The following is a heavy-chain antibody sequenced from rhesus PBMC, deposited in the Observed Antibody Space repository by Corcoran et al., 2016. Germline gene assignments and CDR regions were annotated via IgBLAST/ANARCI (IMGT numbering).Heavy chain of an antibody. CDR2: IYGSGGSN. CDR3: ASEPTWDIVGTHY. Sequence: QVQLQESGPGLVKPSETLSLTCAVSGGSISGYYYWSWIRQPPGKGLEWIGSIYGSGGSNYLNPSLKIRVTLSLDTSKNQFSLKLSSVTAADTAVYYWASEPTWDIVGTHYWGQGVLVTVSS. D-gene: IGHD5-42*01. V-gene: IGHV4S14*01. CDR1: GGSISGYYY. J-gene: IGHJ4*01.